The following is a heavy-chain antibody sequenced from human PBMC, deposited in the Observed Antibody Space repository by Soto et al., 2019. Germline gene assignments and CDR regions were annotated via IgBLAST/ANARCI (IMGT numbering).Heavy chain of an antibody. CDR2: SYYSGST. V-gene: IGHV4-31*03. Sequence: QVQLQESGPGLVKPSQTLSLTCTVSGGSISSGGYYWSWISQHPGKGLEWIGYSYYSGSTYYNPSLKSRVTISVDTSKNQFSLKLSSVTAADTAVYYCARGGRRSATPVEFDYWGQGTLVTVSS. CDR3: ARGGRRSATPVEFDY. CDR1: GGSISSGGYY. J-gene: IGHJ4*02. D-gene: IGHD2-15*01.